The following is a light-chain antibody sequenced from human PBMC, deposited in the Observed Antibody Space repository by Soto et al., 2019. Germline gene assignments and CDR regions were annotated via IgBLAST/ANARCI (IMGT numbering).Light chain of an antibody. CDR1: QSISSW. V-gene: IGKV1-5*03. CDR3: QQYNSYPWT. CDR2: KAS. J-gene: IGKJ1*01. Sequence: DIPMTQSPSTLSASVGDRVTITCRASQSISSWLAWYQQKPGKAPKLLIYKASSLESGVPSRFSGSASGTAFTLTISSLQPDDFATYYCQQYNSYPWTFGQGTKVEIK.